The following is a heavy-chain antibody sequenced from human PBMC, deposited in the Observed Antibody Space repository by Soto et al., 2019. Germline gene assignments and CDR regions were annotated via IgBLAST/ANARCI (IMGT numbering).Heavy chain of an antibody. J-gene: IGHJ3*02. V-gene: IGHV3-30*03. CDR3: ARGPTSGAFDI. CDR2: ISIDRNRQ. CDR1: GFIFSASD. Sequence: QVQLMESGGGVVQPGRSLRLSCAASGFIFSASDIHWVRQAPGKGLEWVAHISIDRNRQYYADPVKGRFTGSRDNSKNPVYLQMSSLRTEDTAVYYCARGPTSGAFDIWGQGTMVAVSS. D-gene: IGHD1-26*01.